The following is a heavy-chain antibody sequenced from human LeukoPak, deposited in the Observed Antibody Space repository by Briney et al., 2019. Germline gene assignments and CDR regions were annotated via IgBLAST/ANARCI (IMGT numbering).Heavy chain of an antibody. CDR2: INPNSGGT. Sequence: GASVKVSCKASGYTFTSYYMHWVRQAPGQGLEWMGWINPNSGGTNYAQKFQGRVTMTRDTSISTAYMELSRLRSDDTAVYYCARSPYYDSSGYYYPDPWGQGTLVTVSS. J-gene: IGHJ5*02. V-gene: IGHV1-2*02. D-gene: IGHD3-22*01. CDR1: GYTFTSYY. CDR3: ARSPYYDSSGYYYPDP.